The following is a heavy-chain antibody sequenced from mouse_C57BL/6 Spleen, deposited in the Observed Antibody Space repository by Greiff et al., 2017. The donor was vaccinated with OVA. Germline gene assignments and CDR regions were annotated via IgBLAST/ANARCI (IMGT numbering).Heavy chain of an antibody. CDR1: GYTFTSHW. CDR2: IDPSDSYT. D-gene: IGHD2-5*01. J-gene: IGHJ2*01. CDR3: ARVDYSNYGIDY. V-gene: IGHV1-69*01. Sequence: QVQLQQPGAELVMPGASVKLSCKASGYTFTSHWMHWVKQRPGQGLEWIGEIDPSDSYTNYNQKFKGKSTLTVDKSSSTAYMQLSSLTSEDSAVYYCARVDYSNYGIDYWGQGTTLTVSS.